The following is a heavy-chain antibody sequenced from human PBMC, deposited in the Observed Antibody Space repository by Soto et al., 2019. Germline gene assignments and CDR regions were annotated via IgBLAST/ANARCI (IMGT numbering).Heavy chain of an antibody. J-gene: IGHJ2*01. CDR2: ISAYNGNT. CDR1: GYTFTSYG. Sequence: ASVKVFCKASGYTFTSYGISWVRQAPGQGLEWMGWISAYNGNTNYAQKLQGRVTMTTDTSTSTAYMELRSLRSDDTAVYYCARVRLRWHQPNWYFDLWGRGTLVTVSS. V-gene: IGHV1-18*01. D-gene: IGHD4-17*01. CDR3: ARVRLRWHQPNWYFDL.